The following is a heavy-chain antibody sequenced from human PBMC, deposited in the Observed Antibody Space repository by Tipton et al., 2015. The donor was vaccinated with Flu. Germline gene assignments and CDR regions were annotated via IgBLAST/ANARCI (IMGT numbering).Heavy chain of an antibody. D-gene: IGHD3-9*01. CDR1: GFSVSNNY. V-gene: IGHV3-66*02. CDR2: IYSDGRT. Sequence: GSLRLSCAASGFSVSNNYMSWVRQAPGKGLEWVSVIYSDGRTRYADSVKGRFTISRDDSENTLYLQMSSLRREDTAVYYCAWKKYTSGYSCFDPWGQGTLVTVSS. J-gene: IGHJ5*02. CDR3: AWKKYTSGYSCFDP.